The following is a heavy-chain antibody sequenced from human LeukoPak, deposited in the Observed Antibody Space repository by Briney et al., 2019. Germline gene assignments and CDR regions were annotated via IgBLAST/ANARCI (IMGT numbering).Heavy chain of an antibody. J-gene: IGHJ3*02. V-gene: IGHV1-69*13. Sequence: ASVKVSCKASGYTFTSYGISWVRQAPGQGLEWMGGIIPIFGTANYAQKFWGRVTITADESTSTGYMELSSLRSEDTAVYYCAREKSAFDIWGQGTMVTVSS. CDR1: GYTFTSYG. CDR2: IIPIFGTA. CDR3: AREKSAFDI.